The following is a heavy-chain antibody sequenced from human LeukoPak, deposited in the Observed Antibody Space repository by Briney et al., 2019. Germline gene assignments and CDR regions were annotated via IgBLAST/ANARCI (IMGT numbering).Heavy chain of an antibody. J-gene: IGHJ4*02. D-gene: IGHD3-10*01. Sequence: ASVKVSCKASGYTFTSYAMNWVRQAPGQGLEWMGNIDTTTGNPRYAQDFTGRFVFSLDTSVSTAYLQITSLKADDTAAYYCVRGTPTPGMDYWGQGTQVTVSS. CDR1: GYTFTSYA. V-gene: IGHV7-4-1*02. CDR3: VRGTPTPGMDY. CDR2: IDTTTGNP.